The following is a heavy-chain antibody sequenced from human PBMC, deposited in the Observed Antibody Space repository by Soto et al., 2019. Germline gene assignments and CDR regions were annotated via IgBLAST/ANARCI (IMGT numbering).Heavy chain of an antibody. CDR1: GYTFTGYY. Sequence: QVQLVQSGAEVKKPGASVKVSCKASGYTFTGYYMHWVRQGPGQGLEWMGWINPNSGGTNYAQKFQGWVTMTRDTSISTAYMELSRLRSDDTAVYYCARSRLQYYSMAPGGGMDVWGQGTTVPVSS. CDR3: ARSRLQYYSMAPGGGMDV. D-gene: IGHD4-4*01. CDR2: INPNSGGT. J-gene: IGHJ6*02. V-gene: IGHV1-2*04.